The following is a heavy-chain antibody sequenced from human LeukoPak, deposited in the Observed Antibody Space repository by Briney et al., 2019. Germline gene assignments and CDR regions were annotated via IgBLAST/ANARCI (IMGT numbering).Heavy chain of an antibody. J-gene: IGHJ4*02. CDR3: ASLRGYYWGPGIDY. CDR1: GGSISSYY. Sequence: SETLSLTCTVSGGSISSYYWSWIRQPPGKGLEWIGEINHSGSTNYNPSLKSRVTISVDTSKNQFSLKLSSVTAADTAVYYCASLRGYYWGPGIDYWGQGTLVTVSS. CDR2: INHSGST. D-gene: IGHD3-22*01. V-gene: IGHV4-34*01.